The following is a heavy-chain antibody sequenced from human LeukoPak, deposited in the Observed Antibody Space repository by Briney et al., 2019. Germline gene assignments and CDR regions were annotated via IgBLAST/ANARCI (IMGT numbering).Heavy chain of an antibody. CDR2: INSDGSST. CDR3: ARGGSYSSNAFDI. V-gene: IGHV3-74*01. D-gene: IGHD1-26*01. J-gene: IGHJ3*02. Sequence: GGSLRLSCAASGFTFSSYWMHWVRQAPGKGLVWVSRINSDGSSTSYADSVKGRFTISRDNAKSTLYLQMNSLRVEDTAAYYCARGGSYSSNAFDIWGQGTMVTVSS. CDR1: GFTFSSYW.